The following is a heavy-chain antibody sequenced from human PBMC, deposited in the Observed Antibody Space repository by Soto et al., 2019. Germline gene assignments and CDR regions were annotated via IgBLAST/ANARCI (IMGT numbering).Heavy chain of an antibody. CDR2: IIPIFGTA. J-gene: IGHJ5*02. CDR1: GGTFSSYA. CDR3: ARVVTPYNWFDP. Sequence: SVKVSCKASGGTFSSYAISWVRQAPGQGLEWMGGIIPIFGTANYAQKFQGRVTITADESTSTAYMELSSLRSEDTAVYYCARVVTPYNWFDPRGQGTLVTVSS. D-gene: IGHD4-4*01. V-gene: IGHV1-69*13.